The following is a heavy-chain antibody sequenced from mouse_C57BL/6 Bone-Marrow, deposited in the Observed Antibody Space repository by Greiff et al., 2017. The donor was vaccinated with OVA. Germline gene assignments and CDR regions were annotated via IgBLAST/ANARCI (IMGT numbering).Heavy chain of an antibody. CDR2: INPTNGGT. CDR3: GESEKGSSFFDY. J-gene: IGHJ2*01. CDR1: GYTFTDYN. Sequence: VQLQQSGPELVKPGASVKMSCKASGYTFTDYNMHWVKQSHGKSLEWIGNINPTNGGTSYNQKFKGKATLTVNKSSSTAYMELRSLTSEDSAVDDCGESEKGSSFFDYWGQGTTLTVSS. D-gene: IGHD1-1*01. V-gene: IGHV1-22*01.